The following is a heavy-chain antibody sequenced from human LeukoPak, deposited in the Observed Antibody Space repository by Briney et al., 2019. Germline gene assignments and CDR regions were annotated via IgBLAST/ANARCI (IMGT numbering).Heavy chain of an antibody. V-gene: IGHV4-59*01. CDR3: ARSSIVVVPAAMPGAFDI. D-gene: IGHD2-2*01. CDR2: IYYSGST. J-gene: IGHJ3*02. Sequence: SETLSLTCAVYGGSFSGYYWSWIRQPPGKGLEWIGYIYYSGSTNYNPSLKSRVTISVDTSKNQFSLKLSSVTAADTAVYYCARSSIVVVPAAMPGAFDIWGQGTMVTVSS. CDR1: GGSFSGYY.